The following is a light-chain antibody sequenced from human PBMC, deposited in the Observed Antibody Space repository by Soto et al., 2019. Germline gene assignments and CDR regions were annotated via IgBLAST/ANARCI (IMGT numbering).Light chain of an antibody. CDR2: DVI. CDR1: TSDVGAYNL. V-gene: IGLV2-11*01. J-gene: IGLJ3*02. CDR3: CSYAGNFIWV. Sequence: ALTQPRSVSGSPGQSITLSCDGSTSDVGAYNLVSWYQQHPGEAPKLMIYDVIKRPSGVPYRFSGSKSGNTASLTISGLQADDEADYYCCSYAGNFIWVFGGGTKLTVL.